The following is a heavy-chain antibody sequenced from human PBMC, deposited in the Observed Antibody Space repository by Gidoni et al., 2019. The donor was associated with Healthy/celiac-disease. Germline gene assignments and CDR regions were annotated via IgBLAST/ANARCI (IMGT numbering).Heavy chain of an antibody. CDR1: GFTFSSYG. V-gene: IGHV3-33*01. J-gene: IGHJ4*02. Sequence: QVQLVESGGGVVQPGRSLRLSCAASGFTFSSYGMHWVRQDPGKGLEWVAVIWSDGSNKYYANSVKGRFTISRDNSKNTLYLQMDSLRAEDTAVYYCARDYDYSNEYYFDYWGQGTLVTVSS. CDR3: ARDYDYSNEYYFDY. D-gene: IGHD4-4*01. CDR2: IWSDGSNK.